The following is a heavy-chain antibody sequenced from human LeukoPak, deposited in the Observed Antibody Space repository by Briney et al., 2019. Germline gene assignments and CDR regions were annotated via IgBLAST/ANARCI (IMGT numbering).Heavy chain of an antibody. D-gene: IGHD3-10*01. CDR1: GFTFSSYA. CDR2: ISGSGGST. CDR3: AKDESVLLWFGEPPDAFDI. J-gene: IGHJ3*02. Sequence: PGGSLRLSCAASGFTFSSYAMSWVRQAPGKGLEWVSAISGSGGSTYYADSVKGRFTISRDNSKNTLYLQMNSLRAEDTAVYYCAKDESVLLWFGEPPDAFDIWGQGTMVTVSS. V-gene: IGHV3-23*01.